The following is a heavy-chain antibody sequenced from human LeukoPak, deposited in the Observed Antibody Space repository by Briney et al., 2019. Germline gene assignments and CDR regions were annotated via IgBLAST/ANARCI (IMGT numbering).Heavy chain of an antibody. V-gene: IGHV4-30-4*08. J-gene: IGHJ4*02. CDR3: ARGGSDSSGYPLFDY. CDR1: GGSISSGDYY. Sequence: SETLSLTCTVSGGSISSGDYYWRWIRQPPGTGLEWIGYIYYSGSTYYNPSLKSRVTISVDTSKNQFSLKLSSVTAADTAVYYCARGGSDSSGYPLFDYWGQGTLVTVSS. CDR2: IYYSGST. D-gene: IGHD3-22*01.